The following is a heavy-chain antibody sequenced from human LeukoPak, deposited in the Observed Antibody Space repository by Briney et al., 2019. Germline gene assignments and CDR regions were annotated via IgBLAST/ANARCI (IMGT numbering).Heavy chain of an antibody. CDR3: AREGHYSGSGSYLAY. CDR2: IYTSGNT. J-gene: IGHJ4*02. D-gene: IGHD3-10*01. Sequence: SETLSLTCTVSGGSISSFYWSWIRQPAGKRLEWLGRIYTSGNTDYDPSLKGRVTMSVDTSKNQFSLKLGSVTAADTAVYYCAREGHYSGSGSYLAYWGQGALVTVSS. V-gene: IGHV4-4*07. CDR1: GGSISSFY.